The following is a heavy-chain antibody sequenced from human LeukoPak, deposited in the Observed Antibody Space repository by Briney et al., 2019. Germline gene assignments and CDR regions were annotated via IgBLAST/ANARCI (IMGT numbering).Heavy chain of an antibody. D-gene: IGHD4-4*01. CDR2: VSGSGGST. CDR3: AKDSGGYSNSSPG. J-gene: IGHJ4*02. V-gene: IGHV3-23*01. CDR1: GFTFSSYA. Sequence: GGSLRLSCAASGFTFSSYAMSWVRQAPGKGLEWVSAVSGSGGSTYYADSVKGRFTISRDNSKNTLYLQMNSLRAEDTAVYYCAKDSGGYSNSSPGWGQGTLVTVSS.